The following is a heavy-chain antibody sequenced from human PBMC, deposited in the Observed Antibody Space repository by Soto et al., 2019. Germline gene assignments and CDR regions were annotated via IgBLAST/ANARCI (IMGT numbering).Heavy chain of an antibody. J-gene: IGHJ6*02. CDR3: ARDSWFGELPWTHGMDV. D-gene: IGHD3-10*01. V-gene: IGHV1-69*13. Sequence: SVKVSCKASGGTFSSYAISWVRQAPGQGLEWMGGIIPIFGTANYAQKFQGRVTITADESTSTAYMELSSLRSEDTAVYYCARDSWFGELPWTHGMDVWGQGTTVTVSS. CDR2: IIPIFGTA. CDR1: GGTFSSYA.